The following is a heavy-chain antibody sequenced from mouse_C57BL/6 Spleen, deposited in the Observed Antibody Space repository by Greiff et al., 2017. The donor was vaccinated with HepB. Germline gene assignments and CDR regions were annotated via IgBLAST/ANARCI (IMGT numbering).Heavy chain of an antibody. D-gene: IGHD2-4*01. J-gene: IGHJ1*03. CDR2: IRLKSDNYAT. Sequence: EVKVEESGGGLVQPGGSMKLSCVASGFTFSNYWMNWVRQSPEKGLEWVAQIRLKSDNYATHYAESVKGRFTISRDDSNSSVYLQMNNLRAEDTGVYYCRDDYGLGYVDVWGTGTTVTVSS. CDR1: GFTFSNYW. CDR3: RDDYGLGYVDV. V-gene: IGHV6-3*01.